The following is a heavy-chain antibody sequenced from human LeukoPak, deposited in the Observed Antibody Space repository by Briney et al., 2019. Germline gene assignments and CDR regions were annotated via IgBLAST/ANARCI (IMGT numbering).Heavy chain of an antibody. CDR2: ISAYNGNT. D-gene: IGHD2-15*01. Sequence: ASVKVSCKASGYTFTSYGISWVRQAPGQGLEWMGWISAYNGNTNYAQKLQGRVTMTTDTSTSTAYMELRSRRSDDTAVYYCARDLGVVVAADYFDYGGRGTLVTVPS. J-gene: IGHJ4*02. CDR3: ARDLGVVVAADYFDY. CDR1: GYTFTSYG. V-gene: IGHV1-18*04.